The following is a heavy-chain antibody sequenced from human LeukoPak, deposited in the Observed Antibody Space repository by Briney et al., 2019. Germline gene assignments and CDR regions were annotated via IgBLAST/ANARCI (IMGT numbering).Heavy chain of an antibody. CDR1: GYTVTGYY. D-gene: IGHD5-24*01. V-gene: IGHV1-2*02. J-gene: IGHJ3*02. CDR3: ARQSRDDAFDI. Sequence: ASVKVSCKASGYTVTGYYMHWVRQAPGHGLEWVGWINPDSDYRYYAQRFQGRVTMTRDTSINTAYMQLNRLQSDDTAIYYCARQSRDDAFDIWGQGTMVTVSS. CDR2: INPDSDYR.